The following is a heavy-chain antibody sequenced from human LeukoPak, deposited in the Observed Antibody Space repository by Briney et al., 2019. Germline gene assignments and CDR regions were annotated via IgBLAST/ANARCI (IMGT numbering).Heavy chain of an antibody. J-gene: IGHJ4*02. V-gene: IGHV4-39*07. CDR2: IYYSGST. CDR3: ARLGYCSSTSCYYFDH. CDR1: GGSISSSSYY. Sequence: SETLSLTCTVSGGSISSSSYYWGWIRQPPGKGLEWIGSIYYSGSTYYNPSLKSRVTISVDTSKNQFSLKLSSVTAADTAVYYCARLGYCSSTSCYYFDHWGQGTLVTVSS. D-gene: IGHD2-2*01.